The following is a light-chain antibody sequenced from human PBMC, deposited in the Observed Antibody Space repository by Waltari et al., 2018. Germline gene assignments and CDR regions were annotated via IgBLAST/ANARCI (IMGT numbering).Light chain of an antibody. CDR3: SSYTRRSTRV. CDR1: SNDVGGYNY. Sequence: QSALTQPASVSGSPGQSITISCPGTSNDVGGYNYVSWYQQHPGKAPKLLIYGVSNRASGVSNRFSGSKSGNTASLTISGLQAEDEADYYCSSYTRRSTRVFGTGTRVTVL. J-gene: IGLJ1*01. CDR2: GVS. V-gene: IGLV2-14*01.